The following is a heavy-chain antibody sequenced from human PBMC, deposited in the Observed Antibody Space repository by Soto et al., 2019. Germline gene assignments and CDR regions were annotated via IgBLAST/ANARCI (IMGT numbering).Heavy chain of an antibody. D-gene: IGHD6-19*01. CDR2: ISSSGSTI. V-gene: IGHV3-11*01. J-gene: IGHJ3*02. Sequence: PGGPLRLSAAASGFTFSDYYMSWIRQAPGKGLEWVSYISSSGSTIYYADSVKGRFTISRDNAKNSLYLQMNSLRAEDTAVDYCAREASGWSDAFDIWGQGTMVNVSS. CDR3: AREASGWSDAFDI. CDR1: GFTFSDYY.